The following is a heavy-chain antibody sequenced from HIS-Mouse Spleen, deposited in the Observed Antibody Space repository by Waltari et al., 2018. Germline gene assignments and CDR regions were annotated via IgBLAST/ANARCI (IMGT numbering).Heavy chain of an antibody. CDR3: ARDGYSSSWYDYYYGMDV. CDR2: IYYSGST. D-gene: IGHD6-13*01. CDR1: GCSISSSSYY. V-gene: IGHV4-39*07. J-gene: IGHJ6*02. Sequence: QLQLQESGPGLVKPSETLFLTCTVSGCSISSSSYYWGWIRQPPGKGREWIGSIYYSGSTYYNPSLKSRVTISVDTSKNQFSLKLSSVTAADTAVYYCARDGYSSSWYDYYYGMDVWGQGTTVTVSS.